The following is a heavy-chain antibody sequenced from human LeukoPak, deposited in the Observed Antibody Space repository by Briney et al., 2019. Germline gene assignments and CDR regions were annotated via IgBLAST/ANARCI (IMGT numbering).Heavy chain of an antibody. D-gene: IGHD6-19*01. J-gene: IGHJ4*02. CDR2: LNQDAGEK. V-gene: IGHV3-7*01. CDR1: GFTFRNYA. CDR3: ARSSGWYPFPDY. Sequence: GGSLRLSCAASGFTFRNYAVHWVRQAPGKGLEWVASLNQDAGEKHYVDSVKGRFTISRDNAQNSLYLQMNSLRAEDTAVYYCARSSGWYPFPDYWGQGTLVTVSS.